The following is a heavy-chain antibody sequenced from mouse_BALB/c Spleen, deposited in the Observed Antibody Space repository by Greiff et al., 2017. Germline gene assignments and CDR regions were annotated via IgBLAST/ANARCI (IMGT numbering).Heavy chain of an antibody. CDR2: ISSGRST. V-gene: IGHV5-6-5*01. CDR3: ARLAGSRYAMDY. Sequence: EVQLQESGGGLVKPGGSLKLSCAASGFTFSSYAMSWVRQTPEKRLEWVASISSGRSTYYPDSVKGRFTISRDNARNILYLQMSSLRSEDTAMYYCARLAGSRYAMDYWGQGTSVTVSS. D-gene: IGHD1-1*02. CDR1: GFTFSSYA. J-gene: IGHJ4*01.